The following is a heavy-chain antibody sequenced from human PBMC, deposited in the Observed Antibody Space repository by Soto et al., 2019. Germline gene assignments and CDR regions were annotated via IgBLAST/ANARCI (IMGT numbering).Heavy chain of an antibody. CDR3: ARGGYHKVGAFDI. CDR2: IYSGGST. CDR1: GLIVSSNY. D-gene: IGHD5-12*01. V-gene: IGHV3-53*01. Sequence: GSLRLSCAASGLIVSSNYMSWVRQAPGKGLEWVSVIYSGGSTYYADAVKGRFTISRDNSKNTLYLQMNSLRAEDTAVYYCARGGYHKVGAFDIWGQGTMVTVSS. J-gene: IGHJ3*02.